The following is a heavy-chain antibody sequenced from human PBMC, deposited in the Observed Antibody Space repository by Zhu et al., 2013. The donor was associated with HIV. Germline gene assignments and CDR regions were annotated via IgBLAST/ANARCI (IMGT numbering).Heavy chain of an antibody. CDR1: GGTFSSYA. CDR2: IIPMFGTA. J-gene: IGHJ5*02. CDR3: ARDWSGWGSWFDP. Sequence: QVQLVQSGAEVKKPGSSVKVSCKASGGTFSSYAISWVRQAPGQGLEWMGGIIPMFGTANYAQKFQGRVTITADESTSTAYMQLSSLRSDDTAVYYCARDWSGWGSWFDPWGQGTLVTVSS. D-gene: IGHD3-3*01. V-gene: IGHV1-69*01.